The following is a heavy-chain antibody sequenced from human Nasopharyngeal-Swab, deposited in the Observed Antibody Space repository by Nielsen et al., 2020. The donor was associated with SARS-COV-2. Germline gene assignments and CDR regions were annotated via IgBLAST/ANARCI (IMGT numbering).Heavy chain of an antibody. J-gene: IGHJ4*02. D-gene: IGHD4-17*01. CDR3: ARATHDYGDYRFDF. CDR2: ISGSGGST. Sequence: GGSLRLSCAASGFTFSTYAMYWVRQPPAKGLEWVSIISGSGGSTYYADSVKGRFTISRDNSKNTLYLQMNNLRAADTAVYYCARATHDYGDYRFDFWGQGTLVTVSS. V-gene: IGHV3-23*01. CDR1: GFTFSTYA.